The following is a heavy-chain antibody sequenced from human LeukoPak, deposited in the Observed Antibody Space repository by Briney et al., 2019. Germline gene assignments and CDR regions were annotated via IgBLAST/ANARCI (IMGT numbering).Heavy chain of an antibody. CDR3: ARDLGATIFDFDY. CDR2: IKQDGSEK. Sequence: GGSLRLSCAASGFTFISYWMSWVRQAPGKGLEWVANIKQDGSEKYYVDSVKGRFTISRDNAKNSLYLQMNSLRAEDTAVYYCARDLGATIFDFDYWGQGTLVTVSS. V-gene: IGHV3-7*01. J-gene: IGHJ4*02. D-gene: IGHD1-26*01. CDR1: GFTFISYW.